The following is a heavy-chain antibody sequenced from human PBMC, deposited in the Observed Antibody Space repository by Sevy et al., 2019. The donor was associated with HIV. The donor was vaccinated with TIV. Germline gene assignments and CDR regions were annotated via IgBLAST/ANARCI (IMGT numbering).Heavy chain of an antibody. CDR3: ARDLDYYDSSGGYDAFDI. J-gene: IGHJ3*02. CDR1: GDSVSSNSAA. Sequence: SQTLSLTCAISGDSVSSNSAAWNWIRQSPSRGLEWLGRTYYRSKWYNDYAVSVKSRITINPDTSKNQFSLQLNSVTPEDTAVYDCARDLDYYDSSGGYDAFDIWGQGTMVTVSS. V-gene: IGHV6-1*01. D-gene: IGHD3-22*01. CDR2: TYYRSKWYN.